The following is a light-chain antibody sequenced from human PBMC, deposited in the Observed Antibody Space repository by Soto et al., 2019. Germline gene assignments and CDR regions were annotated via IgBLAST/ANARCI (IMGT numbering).Light chain of an antibody. CDR3: QQYDSSTPYT. V-gene: IGKV3-20*01. J-gene: IGKJ2*01. CDR2: GAS. CDR1: QSISSSY. Sequence: EIVLTQSPGTLSLSPGDRATLSCRASQSISSSYLAWYQQQAGPTPSLLIYGASSRATGIPEGFSGSGSGEDVFLLISRREPEDVAVYYCQQYDSSTPYTFGQGTKVEIK.